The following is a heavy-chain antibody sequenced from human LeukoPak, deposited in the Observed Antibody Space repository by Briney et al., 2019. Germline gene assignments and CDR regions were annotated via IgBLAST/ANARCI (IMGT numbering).Heavy chain of an antibody. CDR3: AKDQGPHSGYDFQYYYYYGMDV. D-gene: IGHD5-12*01. Sequence: PSETLSLTCTVSGGSISSSGYHWGWIRQPPGKGLEWIGSIFYRGSTYYNPSLKSRVTISVDTSKNQFSLNLISVTAADTAVYYCAKDQGPHSGYDFQYYYYYGMDVWGQGTTVTVSS. CDR1: GGSISSSGYH. CDR2: IFYRGST. J-gene: IGHJ6*02. V-gene: IGHV4-39*02.